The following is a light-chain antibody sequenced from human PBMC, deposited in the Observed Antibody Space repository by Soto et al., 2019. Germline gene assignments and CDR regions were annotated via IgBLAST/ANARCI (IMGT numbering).Light chain of an antibody. CDR2: GAA. CDR3: QLYCSSPMYT. V-gene: IGKV3-20*01. J-gene: IGKJ2*01. CDR1: QSVTSTS. Sequence: EIVLSQSPGTLSLSPGERATLSCRASQSVTSTSLSWYQQKTGQAPRLLIYGAANRATGIPDRFSGRGSGTDFTLTISRREPEDFAVYYCQLYCSSPMYTFGQGTTLELK.